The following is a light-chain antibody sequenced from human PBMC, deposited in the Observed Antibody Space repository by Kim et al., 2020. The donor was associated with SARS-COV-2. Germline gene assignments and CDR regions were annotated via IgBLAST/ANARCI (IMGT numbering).Light chain of an antibody. CDR3: QQYGSSPFT. CDR1: QRVTSTN. CDR2: GAS. J-gene: IGKJ3*01. Sequence: LPAQRDTLACGPSQRVTSTNLAGYQQKPGRAPRLLICGASSRTTGIPGRFSGSESGTDFALTISGLEPGDLAVYYCQQYGSSPFTFGPGTKVDI. V-gene: IGKV3-20*01.